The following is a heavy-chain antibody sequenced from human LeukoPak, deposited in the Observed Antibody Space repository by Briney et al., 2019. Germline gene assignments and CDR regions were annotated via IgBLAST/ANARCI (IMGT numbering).Heavy chain of an antibody. J-gene: IGHJ6*03. CDR2: IIPIFGTA. CDR3: ARAMRGGITYDFWSGYRPHEYYYYYYMDV. Sequence: SVKVSCKASGGTFSSYAISWVRQAPGQGLEWMGGIIPIFGTANYAQKFQGRVTITTDESTSTAYMELSSLRSEDTAVYYCARAMRGGITYDFWSGYRPHEYYYYYYMDVWGKGTTVTVSS. D-gene: IGHD3-3*01. CDR1: GGTFSSYA. V-gene: IGHV1-69*05.